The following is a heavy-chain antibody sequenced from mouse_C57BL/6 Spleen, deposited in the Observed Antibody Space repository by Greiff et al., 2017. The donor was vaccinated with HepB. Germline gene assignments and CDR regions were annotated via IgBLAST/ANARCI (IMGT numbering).Heavy chain of an antibody. CDR3: ARDRGIYDGYYWFAY. CDR1: GYSITSGYY. V-gene: IGHV3-6*01. J-gene: IGHJ3*01. CDR2: ISYDGSN. Sequence: EVKLMESGPGLVKPSQSLSLTCSVTGYSITSGYYWNWIRQFPGNKLEWMGYISYDGSNNYNPSLKNRISITRDTSKNQFFLKLNSVTTEDTATYYCARDRGIYDGYYWFAYWGQGTLVTVSA. D-gene: IGHD2-3*01.